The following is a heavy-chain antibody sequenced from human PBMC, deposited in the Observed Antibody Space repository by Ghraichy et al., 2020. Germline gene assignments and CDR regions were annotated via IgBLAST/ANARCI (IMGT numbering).Heavy chain of an antibody. CDR3: ARGKAVAGTLYDY. CDR1: GGSISDNTYY. CDR2: IYFSGSA. Sequence: SETLSLTCIVSGGSISDNTYYWGWIRQPPGKGLQWIGNIYFSGSAFYNPSLKSRVTISLDTSRNQFSLKLSSVTAADTAVYYCARGKAVAGTLYDYWGQGTLVTVSS. J-gene: IGHJ4*02. D-gene: IGHD6-19*01. V-gene: IGHV4-39*07.